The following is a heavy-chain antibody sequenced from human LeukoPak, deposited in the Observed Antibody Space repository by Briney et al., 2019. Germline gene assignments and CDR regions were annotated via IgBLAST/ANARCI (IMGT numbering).Heavy chain of an antibody. CDR1: GFTFSSYA. Sequence: GGSLRLSCAASGFTFSSYAMSWVRQAPGKGLEWVSAISGSGGSTYYADSVKGRFTISRDNSKNTLYLQMNSLRAEDTTVYYCAKADDRGIMITFGGVTWGQGTLVTVSS. D-gene: IGHD3-16*01. V-gene: IGHV3-23*01. J-gene: IGHJ5*02. CDR3: AKADDRGIMITFGGVT. CDR2: ISGSGGST.